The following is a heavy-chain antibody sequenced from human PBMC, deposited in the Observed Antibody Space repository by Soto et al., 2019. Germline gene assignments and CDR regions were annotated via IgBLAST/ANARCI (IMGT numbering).Heavy chain of an antibody. V-gene: IGHV1-69*02. Sequence: ASVKVSCKASGGTFSSYTISWVRQAPGQGLEWMGRIIPILGIANYAQKFQGRVTITADKSTSTAYMELSSLRSEDTAVYYCARTAAAPPYYYYYYMDVWGKGTTVTVSS. D-gene: IGHD2-15*01. CDR3: ARTAAAPPYYYYYYMDV. J-gene: IGHJ6*03. CDR1: GGTFSSYT. CDR2: IIPILGIA.